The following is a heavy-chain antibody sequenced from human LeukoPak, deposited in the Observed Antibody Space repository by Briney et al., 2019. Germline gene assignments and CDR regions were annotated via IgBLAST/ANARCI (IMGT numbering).Heavy chain of an antibody. D-gene: IGHD1-26*01. CDR2: IWPDGSNT. CDR3: ARDQLGTGSNFDAFDI. V-gene: IGHV3-33*01. CDR1: GFTFSSYG. Sequence: GGSLRLSCAASGFTFSSYGMHWVRQAPGKGLEWVAVIWPDGSNTNYGDSVKGRFTISRDNSKNTLYLQMNSLRAEDTAVYYCARDQLGTGSNFDAFDIWGQGTMVTVSS. J-gene: IGHJ3*02.